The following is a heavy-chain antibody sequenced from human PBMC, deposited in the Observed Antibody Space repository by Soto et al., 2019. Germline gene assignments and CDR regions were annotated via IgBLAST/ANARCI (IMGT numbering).Heavy chain of an antibody. J-gene: IGHJ4*02. CDR1: GFTLSNYA. CDR3: AKKKFGSGKSLDYIDY. D-gene: IGHD3-10*01. Sequence: GGSLRLSCAASGFTLSNYAMNWVRQTPGKGLEWVSVIGNSGGWTDYADSVKGGFTTSRDNSKNTLFLQMNSQRDEDTALYYCAKKKFGSGKSLDYIDYWGQGTMVTVSS. CDR2: IGNSGGWT. V-gene: IGHV3-23*01.